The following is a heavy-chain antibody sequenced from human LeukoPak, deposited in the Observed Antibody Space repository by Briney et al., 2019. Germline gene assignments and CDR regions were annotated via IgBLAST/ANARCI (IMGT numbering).Heavy chain of an antibody. Sequence: SETLSLTCTVSGGSISSSSFYWGWIRQPPGKGLEWIGSIYYSGSTYYNPSLKSRATISVDTSKNQFSLKLSSVTAADTAVYYCARQPRFYDSSGYYYGSGFDYWGQGTLVTVSS. CDR1: GGSISSSSFY. V-gene: IGHV4-39*01. D-gene: IGHD3-22*01. J-gene: IGHJ4*02. CDR2: IYYSGST. CDR3: ARQPRFYDSSGYYYGSGFDY.